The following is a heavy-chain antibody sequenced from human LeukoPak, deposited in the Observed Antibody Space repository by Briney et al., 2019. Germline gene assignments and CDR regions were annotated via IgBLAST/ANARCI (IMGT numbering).Heavy chain of an antibody. D-gene: IGHD6-19*01. J-gene: IGHJ4*02. CDR3: AREDDSSGWYLIDY. V-gene: IGHV3-74*01. CDR1: GFTFSSYW. Sequence: GGSLRLSCAASGFTFSSYWMHWVRQAPGKGLVWVSRINSDGSSTSYADSVKGRFTISRDNAKNTLCLQMNSLRAEDTAVYYCAREDDSSGWYLIDYWGQGTLVTVSS. CDR2: INSDGSST.